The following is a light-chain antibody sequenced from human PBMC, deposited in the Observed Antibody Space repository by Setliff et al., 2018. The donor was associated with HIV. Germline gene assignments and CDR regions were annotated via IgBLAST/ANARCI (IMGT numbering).Light chain of an antibody. CDR1: TSDVGIYNL. J-gene: IGLJ3*02. V-gene: IGLV2-23*02. CDR2: EVT. CDR3: CSYAGYSSFV. Sequence: LTQPASVSGSLGQSITISCTGTTSDVGIYNLVSWFQHHPGKTPKLIIYEVTQRPSGVSGRFSGSKSGNTASLTISGLQAEDEADYYCCSYAGYSSFVFGGGTKVTVL.